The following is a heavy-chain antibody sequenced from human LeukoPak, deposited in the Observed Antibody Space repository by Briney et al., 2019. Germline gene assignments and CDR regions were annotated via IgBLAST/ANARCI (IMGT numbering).Heavy chain of an antibody. CDR2: INPNSGGT. CDR1: GDTFTGYY. Sequence: ASVKVSCKASGDTFTGYYMHWVRQAPGQGLEWMGWINPNSGGTNYAQKFQGRVTMTRDTSISTAYMELSRLRSDDTAVYYCVKGSLGGFVDYWGQGTLVAVSS. J-gene: IGHJ4*02. V-gene: IGHV1-2*02. D-gene: IGHD1-26*01. CDR3: VKGSLGGFVDY.